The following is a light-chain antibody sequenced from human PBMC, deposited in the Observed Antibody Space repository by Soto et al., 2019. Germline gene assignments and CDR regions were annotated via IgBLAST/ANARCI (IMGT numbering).Light chain of an antibody. V-gene: IGKV1-39*01. CDR2: AAS. Sequence: DIQMTQSPSSLSASVGDRVTITCRASQSISNYLNWYQQKPGKAPKVLISAASSLQSGVPSRFSGVGSGTEFTLTISGLRPDDFATYFCQQSYSSPYTFGQGSKLEIK. J-gene: IGKJ2*01. CDR3: QQSYSSPYT. CDR1: QSISNY.